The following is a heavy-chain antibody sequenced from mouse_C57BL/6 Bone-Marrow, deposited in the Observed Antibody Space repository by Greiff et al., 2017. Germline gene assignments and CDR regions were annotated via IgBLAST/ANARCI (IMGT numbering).Heavy chain of an antibody. CDR2: IHPNSGST. J-gene: IGHJ2*01. CDR3: ASTHSATVHYYLDY. CDR1: GYTFTSYW. D-gene: IGHD1-1*01. Sequence: QVQLQQPGAELVKPGASVKLSCKASGYTFTSYWMHWVKQRPGQGLEWIGMIHPNSGSTNYNEKFKSKATLTIDKSSSTAYMQLSSLTSEDSAVYYCASTHSATVHYYLDYWGQGTTLTVSS. V-gene: IGHV1-64*01.